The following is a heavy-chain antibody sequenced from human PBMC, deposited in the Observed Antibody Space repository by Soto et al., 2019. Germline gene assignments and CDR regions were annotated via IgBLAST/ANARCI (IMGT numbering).Heavy chain of an antibody. D-gene: IGHD3-10*01. J-gene: IGHJ6*02. CDR3: ARMGGSGSYYYYYYYGMDV. V-gene: IGHV5-51*01. CDR1: GYSFTSYW. Sequence: LKISCKGSGYSFTSYWIGWVRQMPGKGLEWMGIIYPGDSDTRYSPSFQGQVTISADKSISTAYLQWSSLKASDTAMYYCARMGGSGSYYYYYYYGMDVWGQGTTVTVSS. CDR2: IYPGDSDT.